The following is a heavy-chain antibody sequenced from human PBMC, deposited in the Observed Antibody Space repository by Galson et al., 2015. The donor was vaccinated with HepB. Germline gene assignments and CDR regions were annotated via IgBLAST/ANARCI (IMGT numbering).Heavy chain of an antibody. CDR2: IKQDGSEK. Sequence: SLRLSCAASGFTLTSYWMTWVRQAPGEGLEWVANIKQDGSEKYYVGSVKGRFTISRDNAKNSLYLQMNSLRAEDTAVYYCARGGYRYGMDVWGQGTTVTVSS. CDR1: GFTLTSYW. D-gene: IGHD3-22*01. J-gene: IGHJ6*02. CDR3: ARGGYRYGMDV. V-gene: IGHV3-7*01.